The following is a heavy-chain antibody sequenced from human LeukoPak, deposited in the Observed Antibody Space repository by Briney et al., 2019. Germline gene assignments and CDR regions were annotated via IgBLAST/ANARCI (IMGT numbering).Heavy chain of an antibody. V-gene: IGHV4-31*03. CDR3: ARAYSSGWSHHDAFDF. CDR2: INYSGST. Sequence: SQTLSLTCTVSGGSISSGGYYWSWIRQHPGKGLEWIGNINYSGSTYYNPSLKSRVTISVDTSKNQFSLKLSSVTAADTAVYYCARAYSSGWSHHDAFDFWGQGTMVTVSS. CDR1: GGSISSGGYY. J-gene: IGHJ3*01. D-gene: IGHD6-19*01.